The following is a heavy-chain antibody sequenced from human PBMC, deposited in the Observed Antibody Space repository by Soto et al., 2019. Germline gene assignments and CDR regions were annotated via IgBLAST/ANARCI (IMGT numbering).Heavy chain of an antibody. CDR2: ISWDSAST. CDR1: GFTFDDYA. J-gene: IGHJ3*02. CDR3: ARAGAIAVEPAFDI. D-gene: IGHD6-19*01. V-gene: IGHV3-9*01. Sequence: GGSLRLSCAASGFTFDDYAMHWVRQAPGKGLEWVSGISWDSASTGDADSVKGRFTISRDNAKNSLFLQMNSLRAEDTAVYYCARAGAIAVEPAFDIWGQGTMVTVSS.